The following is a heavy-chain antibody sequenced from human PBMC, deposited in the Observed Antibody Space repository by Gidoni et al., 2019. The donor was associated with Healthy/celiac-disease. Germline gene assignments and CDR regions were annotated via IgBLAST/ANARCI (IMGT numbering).Heavy chain of an antibody. J-gene: IGHJ6*02. CDR2: IIPIFGTA. CDR3: ARDDRYTMTLRNYYSMDV. CDR1: GGTFSSYA. V-gene: IGHV1-69*01. Sequence: QVQLVQSGAEVKKPGSSVKVSCKASGGTFSSYAISWVRQAPGQGLEWMGGIIPIFGTANYAQKFQGRVTITADESTSTAYMELSSLRSEDTAVYYCARDDRYTMTLRNYYSMDVWGQGTTVTVSS. D-gene: IGHD3-16*02.